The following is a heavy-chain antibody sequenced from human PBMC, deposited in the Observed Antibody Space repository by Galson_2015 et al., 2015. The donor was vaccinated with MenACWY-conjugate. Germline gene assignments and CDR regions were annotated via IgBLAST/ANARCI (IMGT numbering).Heavy chain of an antibody. CDR3: ARKGPNGRPPDGFDI. D-gene: IGHD2-8*01. Sequence: SLSLSCAASGFSFSSYWMHWVRQLPGKGPVWVSRINSDRSSTSYADSVKGRFTISRDNAKNTLYLQMSSLRAEDTAVYYCARKGPNGRPPDGFDIWGQGTMVTVSS. CDR1: GFSFSSYW. J-gene: IGHJ3*02. CDR2: INSDRSST. V-gene: IGHV3-74*01.